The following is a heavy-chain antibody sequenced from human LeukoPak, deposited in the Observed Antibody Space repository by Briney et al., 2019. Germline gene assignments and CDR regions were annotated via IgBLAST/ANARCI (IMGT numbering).Heavy chain of an antibody. V-gene: IGHV4-4*07. D-gene: IGHD3-3*01. CDR3: ARDGEWLAFDY. Sequence: KPSETLSLTCTVSGAPITRYYWSWIRQPAGKGLEWIGRIYTSGSTNYNPSLKSRVTMSVDTSKNQFSLKLSSVTAADTAVYYCARDGEWLAFDYWGQGTLVTVSS. CDR2: IYTSGST. J-gene: IGHJ4*02. CDR1: GAPITRYY.